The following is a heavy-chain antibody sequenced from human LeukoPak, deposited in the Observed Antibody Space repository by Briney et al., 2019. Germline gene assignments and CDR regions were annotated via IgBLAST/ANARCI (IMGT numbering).Heavy chain of an antibody. CDR3: YYDSREIRRGFDP. Sequence: SVKVSCKASVGTYSSYAISWVRQAPGQGLEWMGVIIPIFCTAHYAQKFQVRVTITTDESTSTAYMELSSLVSEDTAVYYCYYDSREIRRGFDPWGQGTLVTVSS. CDR2: IIPIFCTA. J-gene: IGHJ5*02. CDR1: VGTYSSYA. D-gene: IGHD3-22*01. V-gene: IGHV1-69*05.